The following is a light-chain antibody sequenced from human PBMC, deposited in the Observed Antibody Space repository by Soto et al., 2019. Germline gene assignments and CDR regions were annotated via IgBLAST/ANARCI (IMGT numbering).Light chain of an antibody. CDR2: EVT. Sequence: QSVLTQPASVSGSPGQSITISCTGTSSDVGDYNYVSWYQLHPGKAPKLMIYEVTNRPSGVSDRFSGSKSGNTASLTISGLQAEDEADYYCCLYIGATTYVFGTGTKVTVL. CDR1: SSDVGDYNY. V-gene: IGLV2-14*01. J-gene: IGLJ1*01. CDR3: CLYIGATTYV.